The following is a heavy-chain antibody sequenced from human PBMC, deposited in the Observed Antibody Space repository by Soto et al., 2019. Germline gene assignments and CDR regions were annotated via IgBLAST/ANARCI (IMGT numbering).Heavy chain of an antibody. V-gene: IGHV1-69*13. D-gene: IGHD2-15*01. J-gene: IGHJ6*02. CDR2: IIPIFGTA. Sequence: SVKVSCKASGGTFSSYAISWVRQAPGQGLEWMGGIIPIFGTANYAQKFQGRVTITADESTSTAYMELSSLRSEDTAVYYCAKGRMEIFIGSGRNYYYGMDVWGQGTTVTVSS. CDR3: AKGRMEIFIGSGRNYYYGMDV. CDR1: GGTFSSYA.